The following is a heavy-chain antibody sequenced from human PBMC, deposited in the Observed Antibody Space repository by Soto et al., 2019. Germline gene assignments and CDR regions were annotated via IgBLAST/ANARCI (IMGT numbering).Heavy chain of an antibody. D-gene: IGHD2-21*01. Sequence: GASVKVSCKASGYTFTGYYMHWVRQAPGQGLEWMGWINPNSGGTNYAQKFQGRVTMTRDTSISTAYMELSRLRSDDTAVYYCATPTPYYRPYYYYYGMDVWGQGTTVTVSS. CDR3: ATPTPYYRPYYYYYGMDV. CDR1: GYTFTGYY. V-gene: IGHV1-2*02. J-gene: IGHJ6*02. CDR2: INPNSGGT.